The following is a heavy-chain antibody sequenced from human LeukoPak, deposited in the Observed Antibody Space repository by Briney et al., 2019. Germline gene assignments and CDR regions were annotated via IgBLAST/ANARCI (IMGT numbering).Heavy chain of an antibody. J-gene: IGHJ4*02. D-gene: IGHD3-22*01. Sequence: GGSLGLSCAASGFTFSSYSMNWVRQAPGKGLEWVSSISSSSSYIYYADSVKGRFTISRDNAKNSLYLQMNSLRAEDTAVYYCARSSPSSGYYYTPFDYWGQGTLVTVSS. CDR3: ARSSPSSGYYYTPFDY. CDR2: ISSSSSYI. V-gene: IGHV3-21*01. CDR1: GFTFSSYS.